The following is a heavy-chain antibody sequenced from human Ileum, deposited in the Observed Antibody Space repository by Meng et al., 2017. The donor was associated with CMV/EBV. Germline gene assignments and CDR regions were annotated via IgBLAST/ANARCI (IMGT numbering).Heavy chain of an antibody. J-gene: IGHJ4*02. CDR3: ARHETYYDYGDYVPQYYFDY. D-gene: IGHD4-17*01. CDR1: GGSISTTDYY. Sequence: GSLRLSCIVSGGSISTTDYYWGWIRQPPGKGPEWIGSIFFGGTTSYNPSLRSRVTISVDKSKNQFSLKVRSVTAADTAIYYCARHETYYDYGDYVPQYYFDYWGQGALVTVSS. CDR2: IFFGGTT. V-gene: IGHV4-39*01.